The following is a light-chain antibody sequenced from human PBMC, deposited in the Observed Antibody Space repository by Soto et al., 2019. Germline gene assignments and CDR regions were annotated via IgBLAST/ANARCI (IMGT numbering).Light chain of an antibody. CDR3: QQYGSSSWT. CDR1: QSISSSY. CDR2: GAS. V-gene: IGKV3-20*01. J-gene: IGKJ1*01. Sequence: EIVLTQSPGTMSLSPGKRATLSCRASQSISSSYLAWYQQRPGQAPRLLIYGASSRATGIPDRFSGSGSGTEFTLTISRLEPEDFAVYCCQQYGSSSWTFGQGTKVDIK.